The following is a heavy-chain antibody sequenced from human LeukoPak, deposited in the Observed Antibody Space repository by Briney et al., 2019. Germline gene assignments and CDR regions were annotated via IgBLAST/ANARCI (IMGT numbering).Heavy chain of an antibody. Sequence: SQTLSLTCAISGDSVSRNTAGWNWIRQSPSRGLEWLGRTYYRSKWYNDFAPSVRNRITINPDTSKNRFSLQLNSVTPEDTAVYYCARLRRGADAFDIWGQATMVTVSS. CDR1: GDSVSRNTAG. D-gene: IGHD3-10*01. J-gene: IGHJ3*02. CDR2: TYYRSKWYN. V-gene: IGHV6-1*01. CDR3: ARLRRGADAFDI.